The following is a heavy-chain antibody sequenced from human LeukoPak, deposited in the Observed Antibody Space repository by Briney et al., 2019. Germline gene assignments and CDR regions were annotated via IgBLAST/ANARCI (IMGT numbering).Heavy chain of an antibody. J-gene: IGHJ4*02. Sequence: GGSLRLSCAASGFTFSSYSMNWVRQAPGKGLEWVSSISSSSSYIYYADSVKGRFTISRDNAKNSLYLQMNSLRDEDTAVYYCARDRGGSYYGSPYYFDYWGQGTLVTVSS. CDR1: GFTFSSYS. D-gene: IGHD1-26*01. CDR3: ARDRGGSYYGSPYYFDY. V-gene: IGHV3-21*01. CDR2: ISSSSSYI.